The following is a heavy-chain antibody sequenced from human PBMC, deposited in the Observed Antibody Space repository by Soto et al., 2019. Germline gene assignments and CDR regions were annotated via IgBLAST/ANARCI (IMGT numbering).Heavy chain of an antibody. CDR2: IYWNDEK. CDR1: GFSLTTGVG. Sequence: SGPTLVNPTQTLTLTCTFSGFSLTTGVGVGWIRQPPGKALEWLAIIYWNDEKLYNPSLKTRLTITKDTSKNQVVLTVTDMDPVDTATYYCAHRVNMARGPYNYFGHWGQGTLVTVSS. J-gene: IGHJ5*02. CDR3: AHRVNMARGPYNYFGH. V-gene: IGHV2-5*01. D-gene: IGHD3-10*01.